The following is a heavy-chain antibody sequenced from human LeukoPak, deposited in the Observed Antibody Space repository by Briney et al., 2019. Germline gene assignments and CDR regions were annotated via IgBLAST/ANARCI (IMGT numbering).Heavy chain of an antibody. V-gene: IGHV4-34*01. CDR1: GGSFSGYY. CDR3: ARGLQWLVKYYFDY. D-gene: IGHD6-19*01. Sequence: SETLSLTCAVYGGSFSGYYWSWIRQPPGKGLEWIGEINHSGSTNYNPSLKSRVTISVDTSKNQFSLKLSSVTAADTAVYYCARGLQWLVKYYFDYWGQETLVTVSS. J-gene: IGHJ4*02. CDR2: INHSGST.